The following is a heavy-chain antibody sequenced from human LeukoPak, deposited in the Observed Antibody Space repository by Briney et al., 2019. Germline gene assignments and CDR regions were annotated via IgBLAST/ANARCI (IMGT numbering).Heavy chain of an antibody. Sequence: GRSLRLSCAASGFTFDDYAMHWVRQAPGKGLEWVSSISWNSGSVAYADSVKGRFTVSRDNAKNSLFLQMNSLRVEDTATYYCARDWHGGNPFGYWGQGTLVTVSS. CDR2: ISWNSGSV. CDR1: GFTFDDYA. CDR3: ARDWHGGNPFGY. J-gene: IGHJ4*02. D-gene: IGHD4-23*01. V-gene: IGHV3-9*01.